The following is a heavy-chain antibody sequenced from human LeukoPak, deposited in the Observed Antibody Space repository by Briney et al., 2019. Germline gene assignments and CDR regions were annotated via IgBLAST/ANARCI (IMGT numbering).Heavy chain of an antibody. Sequence: GGSLRLSCAASGFTFSSYSMNWVRQAPGKGLEWVSYISSSSSTIYYADSVKGRFTISRDNAKNSLYLQMNSLRAEDTAVYYCARDMIAVAVPFDYWGQGTLVTVSS. CDR1: GFTFSSYS. V-gene: IGHV3-48*01. D-gene: IGHD6-19*01. CDR3: ARDMIAVAVPFDY. J-gene: IGHJ4*02. CDR2: ISSSSSTI.